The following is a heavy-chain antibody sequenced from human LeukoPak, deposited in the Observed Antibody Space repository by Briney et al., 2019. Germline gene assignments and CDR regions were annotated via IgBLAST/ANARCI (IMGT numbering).Heavy chain of an antibody. Sequence: GGSLRLSCVASGFTFTSYSMNWVRQAPGKGLEWVSSISGSSSYIYYADSVKGRFTISRDNAKNSLYLQMNSLRAEDTAVYYCAREGPLDYWGQGTLVTVSS. V-gene: IGHV3-21*01. CDR2: ISGSSSYI. J-gene: IGHJ4*02. CDR3: AREGPLDY. CDR1: GFTFTSYS.